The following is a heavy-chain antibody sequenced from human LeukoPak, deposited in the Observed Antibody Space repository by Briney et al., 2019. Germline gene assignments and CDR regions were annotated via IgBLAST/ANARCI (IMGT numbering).Heavy chain of an antibody. CDR1: GYTFTGYY. J-gene: IGHJ4*02. CDR2: INPNSGGT. D-gene: IGHD4-17*01. Sequence: ASVKVSCKASGYTFTGYYMHWVRQAPGQGLEWMGWINPNSGGTNYAQKFQGRVTMTRDTSISTAYMELSRLRSDDTAVYYCAVQTTVTTFEDYWGQGTLATVSS. V-gene: IGHV1-2*02. CDR3: AVQTTVTTFEDY.